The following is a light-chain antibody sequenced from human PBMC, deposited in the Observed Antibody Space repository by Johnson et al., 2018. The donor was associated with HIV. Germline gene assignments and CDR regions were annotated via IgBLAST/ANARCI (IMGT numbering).Light chain of an antibody. CDR3: GTWDSSLRSGV. CDR1: SSNIGNNY. J-gene: IGLJ1*01. Sequence: QSLLTQPPSVSAAPGQKVTISCAGSSSNIGNNYVSWYQQLPGTAPKLLSYDNNKRTTGTADRFAGSKSGTSATLGINGLQTGGEADYYCGTWDSSLRSGVFGTGTKVTVL. V-gene: IGLV1-51*01. CDR2: DNN.